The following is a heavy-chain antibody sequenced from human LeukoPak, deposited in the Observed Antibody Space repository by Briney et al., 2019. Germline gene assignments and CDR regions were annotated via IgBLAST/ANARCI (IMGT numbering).Heavy chain of an antibody. CDR3: VRGDTAKVIDAFDI. J-gene: IGHJ3*02. V-gene: IGHV1-2*02. CDR2: MNPNSGGR. CDR1: GYTFTVNY. Sequence: ASVTVSCKASGYTFTVNYLHWVRHGPGQGLGWMGWMNPNSGGRTNAQPFLGRVTMITDTSISTAYLVPRSLRSDATAMYDCVRGDTAKVIDAFDIWGEGAVVTVS. D-gene: IGHD5-18*01.